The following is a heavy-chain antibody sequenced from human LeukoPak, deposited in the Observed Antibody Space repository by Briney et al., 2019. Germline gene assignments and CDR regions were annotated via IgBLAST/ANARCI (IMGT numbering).Heavy chain of an antibody. D-gene: IGHD2-2*01. CDR3: AKEYRSSTSWISGPFDP. V-gene: IGHV3-21*04. Sequence: PGGSLRLSCAASGFTFSSYSMNWVRQAPGKGLEWVSSISSSSSYIYYADSVKGRFTISRDNAKNSLYLQMNSLRAEDMALYYCAKEYRSSTSWISGPFDPWGQGTLVTVSS. CDR2: ISSSSSYI. CDR1: GFTFSSYS. J-gene: IGHJ5*02.